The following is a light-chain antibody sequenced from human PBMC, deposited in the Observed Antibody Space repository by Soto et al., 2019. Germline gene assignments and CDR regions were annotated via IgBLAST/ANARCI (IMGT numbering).Light chain of an antibody. Sequence: DIQMTQSPSTLSASVGDTVTITCRASQTINNCLAWYRQKPGKAPKLLISDASSLEPGVPSRFSGSGSGTEFTLSINSLQPDDFATYYCQQCYIYWTFGQGTKVDIK. J-gene: IGKJ1*01. CDR2: DAS. V-gene: IGKV1-5*01. CDR3: QQCYIYWT. CDR1: QTINNC.